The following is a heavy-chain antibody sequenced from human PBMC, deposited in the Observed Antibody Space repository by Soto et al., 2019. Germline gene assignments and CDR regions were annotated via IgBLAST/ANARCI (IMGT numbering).Heavy chain of an antibody. CDR3: ARHLTPADY. J-gene: IGHJ4*02. CDR1: GYTFTSYD. V-gene: IGHV1-18*01. CDR2: ISDYNGNT. Sequence: QVQLVQYGAEVKKPGASVKVSCRASGYTFTSYDISWVRQAPGQGLEGMGWISDYNGNTNYAQKLQGRVTLTTDTSTSTAYIELRSLRSDDTAVYYFARHLTPADYWGQGTLVTVSS. D-gene: IGHD7-27*01.